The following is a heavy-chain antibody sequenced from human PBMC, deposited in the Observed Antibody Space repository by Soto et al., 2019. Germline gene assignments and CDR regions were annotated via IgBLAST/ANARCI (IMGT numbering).Heavy chain of an antibody. CDR3: ARKHNRAGSFDS. D-gene: IGHD1-20*01. Sequence: SETLSITCTIAGGTIGDYYWSWIRKTPGKDLEWIAYIYYTGKTDQNPSLEGRVSISLGTSRNQFSLNLRSVTAADTAVYYCARKHNRAGSFDSWGPGVSVTVSS. CDR2: IYYTGKT. CDR1: GGTIGDYY. V-gene: IGHV4-59*01. J-gene: IGHJ4*02.